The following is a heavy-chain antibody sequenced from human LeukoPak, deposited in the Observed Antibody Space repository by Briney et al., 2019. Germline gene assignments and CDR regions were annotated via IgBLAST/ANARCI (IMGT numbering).Heavy chain of an antibody. J-gene: IGHJ4*02. CDR1: GYTFADYN. CDR2: IDRKNGDT. D-gene: IGHD2/OR15-2a*01. V-gene: IGHV1-2*02. Sequence: ASVKLSFKSFGYTFADYNMHWVRQVPRQRLEWMGWIDRKNGDTKYAQKVQGRVTMTRDTSKSTAYMVLRGLTSDDTAIYYCARGDMYFQDSTYRSFDHWGQGTLVTVSS. CDR3: ARGDMYFQDSTYRSFDH.